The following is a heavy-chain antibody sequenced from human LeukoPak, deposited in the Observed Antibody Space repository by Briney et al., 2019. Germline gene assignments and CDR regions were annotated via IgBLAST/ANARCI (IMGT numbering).Heavy chain of an antibody. CDR1: GFTFSSYG. J-gene: IGHJ5*02. V-gene: IGHV3-33*01. CDR2: IWYDGSNK. CDR3: ARDNILTGYYTGWFDP. Sequence: GGSLRLSCAASGFTFSSYGMHWVRQAPGKGLEWVAVIWYDGSNKYYADSVKGRFTISRDNSKNTLYLQMNSLRAEDTAAYYCARDNILTGYYTGWFDPWGQGTLVTVSS. D-gene: IGHD3-9*01.